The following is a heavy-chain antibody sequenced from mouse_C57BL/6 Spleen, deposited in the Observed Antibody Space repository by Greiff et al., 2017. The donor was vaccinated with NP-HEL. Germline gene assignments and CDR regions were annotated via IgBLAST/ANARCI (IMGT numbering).Heavy chain of an antibody. Sequence: EVQGVESGGGLVKPGGSLKLSCAASGFTFSSYAMSWVRQTPEKRLEWVATISDGGSYTYYPDNVKGRFTISRDNAKNNLYLQMSHLKSEDTAMYYCARDPYYGSSWYYFDYWGQGTTLTVSS. V-gene: IGHV5-4*01. D-gene: IGHD1-1*01. CDR1: GFTFSSYA. CDR3: ARDPYYGSSWYYFDY. J-gene: IGHJ2*01. CDR2: ISDGGSYT.